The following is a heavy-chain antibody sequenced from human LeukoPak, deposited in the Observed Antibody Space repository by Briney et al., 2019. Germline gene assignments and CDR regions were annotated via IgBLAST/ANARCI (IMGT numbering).Heavy chain of an antibody. CDR2: ISAYNGNT. Sequence: ASVKVSCKASGYTFTSYGISWVRQAPGQGLEWMGWISAYNGNTNYAQKLQGRVTMTTDPSTSTAYMQLRSLRSDDTAVYYCARDLPAAPPPYYYYGMDVWGQGTTVTVSS. D-gene: IGHD2-2*01. V-gene: IGHV1-18*01. CDR3: ARDLPAAPPPYYYYGMDV. J-gene: IGHJ6*02. CDR1: GYTFTSYG.